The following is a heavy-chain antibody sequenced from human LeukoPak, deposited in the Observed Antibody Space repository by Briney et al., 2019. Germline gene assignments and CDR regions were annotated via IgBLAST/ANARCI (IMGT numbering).Heavy chain of an antibody. V-gene: IGHV4-59*12. D-gene: IGHD2-2*01. CDR2: IYYSGST. Sequence: SETLSLTCTVSGGSISSYYWSWIRQPPGKGLEGIGYIYYSGSTNYNPSLKSRVTISVDTSKNQFSLKLSSVTAADTAVYYCARGGRVVPAAMGWFDPWGPGTLVTVSS. J-gene: IGHJ5*02. CDR3: ARGGRVVPAAMGWFDP. CDR1: GGSISSYY.